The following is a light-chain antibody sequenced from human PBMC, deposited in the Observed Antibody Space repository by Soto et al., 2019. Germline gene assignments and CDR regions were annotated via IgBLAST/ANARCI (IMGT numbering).Light chain of an antibody. V-gene: IGLV1-40*01. CDR2: GNV. J-gene: IGLJ1*01. CDR1: SSNIGADYD. Sequence: QAVVTQPPSVSGAPGQRITISCTGSSSNIGADYDVHWYQQFPGTAPKLLIDGNVDRPSGVPDRFSASKSGTSASLAITGLQAEDEDDYYCQAYDTSLSGVVFGTGTKLTVL. CDR3: QAYDTSLSGVV.